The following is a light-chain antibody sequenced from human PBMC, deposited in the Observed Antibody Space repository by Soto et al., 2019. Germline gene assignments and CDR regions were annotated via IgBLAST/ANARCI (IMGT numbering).Light chain of an antibody. J-gene: IGKJ2*01. Sequence: EIVLTQSPGTLSLSPGERATLSCRASQSVPSNYLAWYQQKPGQAPRLLIYGASSRATGIPDRFSGSGSGTDFSLTISRLEPEDFALYYCQQYGASPLFTFGQGTKLEIK. CDR1: QSVPSNY. CDR3: QQYGASPLFT. V-gene: IGKV3-20*01. CDR2: GAS.